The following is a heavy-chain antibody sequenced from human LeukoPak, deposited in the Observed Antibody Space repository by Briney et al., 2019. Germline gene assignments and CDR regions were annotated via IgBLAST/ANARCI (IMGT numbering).Heavy chain of an antibody. CDR2: IYYSGST. J-gene: IGHJ4*02. CDR1: GGSISSGGYY. CDR3: ARAPGYDYVWGSYRYTHDYFDY. V-gene: IGHV4-31*03. Sequence: SETLSLTCTVSGGSISSGGYYWSWIRQHPGKGLEWIGYIYYSGSTYYNPSLKSRVTISVDTSKNQFSLKLSSVTAADTAVYYCARAPGYDYVWGSYRYTHDYFDYWGQGTLVTVSS. D-gene: IGHD3-16*02.